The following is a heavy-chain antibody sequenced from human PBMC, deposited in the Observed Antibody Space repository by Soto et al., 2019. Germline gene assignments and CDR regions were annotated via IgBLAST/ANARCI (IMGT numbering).Heavy chain of an antibody. D-gene: IGHD3-22*01. Sequence: QVQLVESGGGVVQPGKSLRLSCAASGFKFRNYAIHWVRQAPGKGLEWLAVIWFDGSKKYYADSVKGRFTISRDNSKNTLYLDTNSLTANDSAVFYCARAHTMIFLAGLDPWCHGTLVTVSS. J-gene: IGHJ5*02. V-gene: IGHV3-33*01. CDR1: GFKFRNYA. CDR3: ARAHTMIFLAGLDP. CDR2: IWFDGSKK.